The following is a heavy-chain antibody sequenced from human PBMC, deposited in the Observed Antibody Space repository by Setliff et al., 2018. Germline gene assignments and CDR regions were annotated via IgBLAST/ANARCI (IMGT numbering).Heavy chain of an antibody. V-gene: IGHV5-51*01. CDR3: ARPRYSSTWYEVGAFDI. D-gene: IGHD6-13*01. CDR2: IYPGDSDT. Sequence: GESLKISCKGSGYTFTNYWIGWMRQMPGKGLEWMGLIYPGDSDTRYSPSFQGQVTISADRSISTAYLQWSSLKASDTAMYYCARPRYSSTWYEVGAFDIWGQGTMVTVSS. CDR1: GYTFTNYW. J-gene: IGHJ3*02.